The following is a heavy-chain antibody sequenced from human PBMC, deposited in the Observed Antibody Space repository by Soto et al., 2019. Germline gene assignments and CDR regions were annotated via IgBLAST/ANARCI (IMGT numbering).Heavy chain of an antibody. D-gene: IGHD1-1*01. CDR2: ISAHNGNT. V-gene: IGHV1-18*01. Sequence: QVHLVQSGAEVKKPGASVKVSCKGSGYDFTTYGITWLRKAPGQGLEWMAWISAHNGNTDYAPKLQGRVTVTRDTSTSTAYMELRSLRSDDTAVYYCARGRYGDYWGQGALVTVSS. J-gene: IGHJ4*02. CDR3: ARGRYGDY. CDR1: GYDFTTYG.